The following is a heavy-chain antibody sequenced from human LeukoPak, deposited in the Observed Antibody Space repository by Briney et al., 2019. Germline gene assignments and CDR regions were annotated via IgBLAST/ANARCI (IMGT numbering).Heavy chain of an antibody. Sequence: ASVKVSCKASGYTFTGYYMHWVRQAPGQGLEWMGRINPNSGGTNYAQKFQGRVTMTRDTSISTAYMELSRLRSDDTAVYYCARRGVVPAAISARSINGFDPWGQGTLVTVSS. CDR2: INPNSGGT. V-gene: IGHV1-2*06. D-gene: IGHD2-2*01. CDR3: ARRGVVPAAISARSINGFDP. J-gene: IGHJ5*02. CDR1: GYTFTGYY.